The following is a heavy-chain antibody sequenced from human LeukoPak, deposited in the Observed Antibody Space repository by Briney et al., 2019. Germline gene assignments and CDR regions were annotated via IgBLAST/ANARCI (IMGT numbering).Heavy chain of an antibody. V-gene: IGHV4-38-2*02. Sequence: SETLSLTCSVSGFSIGTGYSWGWIRQPPGKGLEWIGTIYHRGNTYYNPSLMSRVTISLDTSKNQFSLRLTSVTAADTALYYCAREVESWFGDLLSYFDSWGQGTMVTVSS. CDR2: IYHRGNT. D-gene: IGHD3-10*01. CDR1: GFSIGTGYS. CDR3: AREVESWFGDLLSYFDS. J-gene: IGHJ3*01.